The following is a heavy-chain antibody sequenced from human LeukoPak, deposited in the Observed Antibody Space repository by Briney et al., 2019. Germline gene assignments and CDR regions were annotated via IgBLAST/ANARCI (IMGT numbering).Heavy chain of an antibody. V-gene: IGHV5-51*07. CDR2: IYPGDPEA. D-gene: IGHD6-6*01. CDR3: ARFLSSYCFDY. CDR1: GYSFTNYW. Sequence: GESLQISCKGSGYSFTNYWIGWVHPMPGKGLEWMGIIYPGDPEARYSPSFQGQVTISADKSISTTYLQWSSLKASDTAMYYCARFLSSYCFDYWGQGTLVTVSP. J-gene: IGHJ4*02.